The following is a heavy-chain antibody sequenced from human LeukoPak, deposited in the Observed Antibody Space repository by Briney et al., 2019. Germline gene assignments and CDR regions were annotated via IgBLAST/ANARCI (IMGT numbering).Heavy chain of an antibody. D-gene: IGHD6-13*01. CDR2: IKSKTDGGTT. Sequence: NPGGSLRLSCAASGFTFSNVWMSWVRQDPGKGLEWVGRIKSKTDGGTTDYAAPVKGRFTISRDDSKNTLYLQMNSLKTEDTAVYYCTTGPYSSSWYWLYWGQGTLVTVSS. CDR1: GFTFSNVW. V-gene: IGHV3-15*01. CDR3: TTGPYSSSWYWLY. J-gene: IGHJ4*02.